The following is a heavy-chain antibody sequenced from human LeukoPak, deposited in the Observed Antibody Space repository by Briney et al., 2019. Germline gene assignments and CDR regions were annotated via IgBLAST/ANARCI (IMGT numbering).Heavy chain of an antibody. V-gene: IGHV4-39*01. CDR1: GGSISSSSYY. Sequence: SETLSLTCTVSGGSISSSSYYWGWIRQPPGKGLEWVGSIYYSGSTYYNPSLKSRVTISVDTSKNQFSLKLSSVTAADTAVYYCARPEYYDSSGRMDVWGQGTTVTVSS. D-gene: IGHD3-22*01. J-gene: IGHJ6*02. CDR2: IYYSGST. CDR3: ARPEYYDSSGRMDV.